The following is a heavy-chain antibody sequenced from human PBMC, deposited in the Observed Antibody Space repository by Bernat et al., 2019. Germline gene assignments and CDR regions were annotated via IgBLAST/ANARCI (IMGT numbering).Heavy chain of an antibody. CDR2: ISSDGSTT. Sequence: EVQLVESGGGFVQPGGSLRLSCAASGFTFSNYWMHWVRQAPGKGLVWVSRISSDGSTTSYADSVKGRFTISRDNAKNTLFLQMNSLSAEDTAVYFCAREGSDTPYNWFDPWGQRTLVTVSS. D-gene: IGHD5-18*01. J-gene: IGHJ5*02. CDR3: AREGSDTPYNWFDP. CDR1: GFTFSNYW. V-gene: IGHV3-74*01.